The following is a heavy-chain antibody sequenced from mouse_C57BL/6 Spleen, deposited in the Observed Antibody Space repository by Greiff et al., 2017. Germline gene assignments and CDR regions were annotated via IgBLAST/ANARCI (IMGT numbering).Heavy chain of an antibody. Sequence: ESGPGLVKPSQSLSLTCSVTGYSITSGYYWNWIRQFPGNKLEWMGYISYDGSNNYNPSLKNRISITRDPSKNQFFLKLNSVTTEDTATYYCASGGDSSGSAWFAYWGQGTLVTVSA. J-gene: IGHJ3*01. CDR2: ISYDGSN. CDR3: ASGGDSSGSAWFAY. D-gene: IGHD3-2*02. CDR1: GYSITSGYY. V-gene: IGHV3-6*01.